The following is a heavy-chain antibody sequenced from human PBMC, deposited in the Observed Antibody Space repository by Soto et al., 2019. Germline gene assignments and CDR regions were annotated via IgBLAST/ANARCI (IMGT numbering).Heavy chain of an antibody. V-gene: IGHV2-26*01. CDR3: ARIAEESYGYDMDY. D-gene: IGHD3-22*01. J-gene: IGHJ4*02. Sequence: SGPTLVNPTETLTLTCTVSGFSLSNARMGVSWIRQPPGKALEWLAHIFSNDEKSYSTSLKSRLTISKDTSKSQVVLTMTNMDPVDTATYYCARIAEESYGYDMDYWGQGTLVTVSS. CDR2: IFSNDEK. CDR1: GFSLSNARMG.